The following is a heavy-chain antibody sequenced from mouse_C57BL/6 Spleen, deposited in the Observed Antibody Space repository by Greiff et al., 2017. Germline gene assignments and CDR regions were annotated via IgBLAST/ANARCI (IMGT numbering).Heavy chain of an antibody. CDR3: ARGGYLYYCDY. J-gene: IGHJ2*01. CDR1: GYSFTGYY. V-gene: IGHV1-42*01. CDR2: INPSTGGT. Sequence: VQLQQSGPELVKPGASVKISCKASGYSFTGYYMNWVKQSPEKSLEWIGEINPSTGGTTYNQKFKAKATLTVDKSSSTAYMQLKSLTSEDSAVYYCARGGYLYYCDYWGQGTTLTVSS. D-gene: IGHD3-1*01.